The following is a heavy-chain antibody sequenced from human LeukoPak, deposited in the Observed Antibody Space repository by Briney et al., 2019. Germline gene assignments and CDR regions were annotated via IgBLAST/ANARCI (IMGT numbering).Heavy chain of an antibody. CDR2: INHSGST. J-gene: IGHJ4*02. Sequence: PSETLSLTCTVSGDSIDSYYWSWIRQPPGKGLEWIGEINHSGSTNYNPSLKSRVTISVDTSKNQFSLKLSSVTAADTAVYCCALSAVEGYSSSWYEVDYWGQGTLVTVSS. V-gene: IGHV4-34*01. CDR1: GDSIDSYY. D-gene: IGHD6-13*01. CDR3: ALSAVEGYSSSWYEVDY.